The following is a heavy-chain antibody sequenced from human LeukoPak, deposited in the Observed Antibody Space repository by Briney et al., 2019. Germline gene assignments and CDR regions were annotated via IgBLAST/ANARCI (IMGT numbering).Heavy chain of an antibody. D-gene: IGHD3-9*01. CDR1: GGSISGYY. Sequence: SETLSLTCTVSGGSISGYYWSWIRQPPGKGLEWIGYIYYSGSTNYNPSLKSRVTISVDTSKNQFSLKLSSVTAADTAVYYCARASDILTGYYYYFDYWGQGTLVTVSS. V-gene: IGHV4-59*01. CDR3: ARASDILTGYYYYFDY. J-gene: IGHJ4*02. CDR2: IYYSGST.